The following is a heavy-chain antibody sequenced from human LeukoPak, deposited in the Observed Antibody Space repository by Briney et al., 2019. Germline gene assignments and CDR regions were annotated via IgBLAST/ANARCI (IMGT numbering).Heavy chain of an antibody. CDR3: ARGPPLFDP. Sequence: PGGSLRLSCAASGFTFSDYTMNWVRQAPGKGLEWISYISIDSDTIYYAGSVEGRFTISRDNARNSLYLQMNSLRAEDTAVYYCARGPPLFDPWGQGTLVTVSS. J-gene: IGHJ5*02. CDR1: GFTFSDYT. V-gene: IGHV3-48*01. CDR2: ISIDSDTI.